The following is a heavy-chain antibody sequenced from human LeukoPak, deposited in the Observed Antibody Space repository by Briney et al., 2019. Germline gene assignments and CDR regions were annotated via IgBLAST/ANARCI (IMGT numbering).Heavy chain of an antibody. CDR2: IKSKTDGGTT. CDR3: TRDATYYLRYGYFDY. Sequence: GGSLRLSCAASGFTFSNAWMSWVRQAPGKGLEWVGRIKSKTDGGTTDYAAPVKGRFTISRDDSKNTLYLQVNSLRAEDTAVYYCTRDATYYLRYGYFDYWGQGTLVTVSS. V-gene: IGHV3-15*01. D-gene: IGHD2/OR15-2a*01. J-gene: IGHJ4*02. CDR1: GFTFSNAW.